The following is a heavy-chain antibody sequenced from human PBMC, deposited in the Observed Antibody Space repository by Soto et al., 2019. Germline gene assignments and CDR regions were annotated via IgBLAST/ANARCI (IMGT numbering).Heavy chain of an antibody. V-gene: IGHV1-18*01. CDR1: GYTFTNYG. J-gene: IGHJ3*02. CDR2: ISGYNGNT. Sequence: ASVKVFCKASGYTFTNYGISWVRQAPGQGLEWMGWISGYNGNTNYAQKFQGRVTMTTDTSTSTVYMELRSLRSDDTAVYYCARDWGYYYESSGYYSVIWGQGTKVTVSS. CDR3: ARDWGYYYESSGYYSVI. D-gene: IGHD3-22*01.